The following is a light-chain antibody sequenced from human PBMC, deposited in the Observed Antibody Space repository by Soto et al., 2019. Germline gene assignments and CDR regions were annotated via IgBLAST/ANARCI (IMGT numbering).Light chain of an antibody. J-gene: IGKJ5*01. V-gene: IGKV3-15*01. CDR1: QSVSFN. CDR2: GAS. CDR3: QHIYSIPIT. Sequence: TQSPDTLSVSPGERVALSCRASQSVSFNLVWYQQKPGQAPRLLIYGASTRATGIPARFSGSGSGTEFTLTISSLQPEDFATYYCQHIYSIPITFGQGTRLEIK.